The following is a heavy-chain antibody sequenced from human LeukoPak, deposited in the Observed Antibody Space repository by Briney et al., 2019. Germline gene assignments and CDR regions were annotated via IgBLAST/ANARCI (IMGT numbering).Heavy chain of an antibody. CDR3: ARDWGSGRFDY. Sequence: LPGGSLRLSCAASGFTFSSYAMSWVRQAPGKGLEWVSYISSSGSTIYYADSVKGRFTISRDNAKNSLYLQMNSLRAEDTAVYYCARDWGSGRFDYWGQGTLVTVSS. CDR2: ISSSGSTI. V-gene: IGHV3-48*04. J-gene: IGHJ4*02. D-gene: IGHD3-10*01. CDR1: GFTFSSYA.